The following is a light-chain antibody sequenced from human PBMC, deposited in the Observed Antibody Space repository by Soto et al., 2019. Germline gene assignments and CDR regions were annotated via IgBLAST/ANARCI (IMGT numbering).Light chain of an antibody. V-gene: IGLV2-14*01. CDR2: EVS. CDR3: SSYTGSSITTVV. Sequence: QSALTQPASVSGSPGQSITISCTGTSSDVGKYNYVSWYQQHPAKAPKLMIFEVSNRPSGVSNRFSGSKSGNTASLTISGLQAEDEAEYYCSSYTGSSITTVVFGGGTKLTVL. CDR1: SSDVGKYNY. J-gene: IGLJ2*01.